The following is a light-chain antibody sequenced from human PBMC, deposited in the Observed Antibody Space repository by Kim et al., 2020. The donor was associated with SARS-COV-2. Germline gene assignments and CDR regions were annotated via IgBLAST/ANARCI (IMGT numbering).Light chain of an antibody. CDR2: AAF. V-gene: IGKV1-39*01. Sequence: DIQMTQSPSSWFASIGDRVTLSCRASQNIGKYLKWYQQKTGKAPKLLIYAAFTLQTGVPSRFSGSGSGTEFTLTISSLQPEDFATYYCQQSYSTLITFGHGTRLEIK. CDR1: QNIGKY. J-gene: IGKJ5*01. CDR3: QQSYSTLIT.